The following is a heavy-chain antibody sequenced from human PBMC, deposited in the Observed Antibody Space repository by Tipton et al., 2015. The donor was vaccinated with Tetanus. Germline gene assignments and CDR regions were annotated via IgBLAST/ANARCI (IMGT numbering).Heavy chain of an antibody. J-gene: IGHJ4*02. CDR2: ISVRGSHT. V-gene: IGHV3-23*01. CDR3: ARSKGGTRDYYAIKY. D-gene: IGHD3-3*01. CDR1: GFTFSNYA. Sequence: SLRLSCAASGFTFSNYAMAWVRQAPGKGLEWVSGISVRGSHTYYADPVKGRFSISRDNSKNTVYLQMNSLRDEDTAVYYCARSKGGTRDYYAIKYWGQGTLVTVSS.